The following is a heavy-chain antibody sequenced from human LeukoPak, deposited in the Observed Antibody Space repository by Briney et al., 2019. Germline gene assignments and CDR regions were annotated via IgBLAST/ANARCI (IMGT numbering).Heavy chain of an antibody. CDR1: GGSISSSSYY. CDR3: ARLDYDYVWGSYRGRAFDI. CDR2: IYYSGST. J-gene: IGHJ3*02. V-gene: IGHV4-39*01. D-gene: IGHD3-16*02. Sequence: SETLSLTCTVSGGSISSSSYYWGWIRQPPGKGLEWIGSIYYSGSTYYNPSLKSRVTISVDTPKNQFSLKLSSVTAADTAVYYCARLDYDYVWGSYRGRAFDIWGQGTMVTVSS.